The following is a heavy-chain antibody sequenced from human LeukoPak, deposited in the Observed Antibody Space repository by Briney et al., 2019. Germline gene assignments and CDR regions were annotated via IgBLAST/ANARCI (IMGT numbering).Heavy chain of an antibody. CDR1: GYSFTDYY. J-gene: IGHJ5*02. CDR2: INPNSGGT. CDR3: ARADRLDGGPYLIGP. Sequence: APVKVSCKTSGYSFTDYYMHWVRQAPGQGLEWMGWINPNSGGTSSAQKFQGRVTMTRDTSITTVYMEASWLTSDDTAIYYCARADRLDGGPYLIGPWGQGTLVTVSS. D-gene: IGHD2-21*01. V-gene: IGHV1-2*02.